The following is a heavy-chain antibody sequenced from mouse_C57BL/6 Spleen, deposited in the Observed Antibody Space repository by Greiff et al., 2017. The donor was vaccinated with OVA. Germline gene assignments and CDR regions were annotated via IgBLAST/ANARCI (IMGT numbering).Heavy chain of an antibody. D-gene: IGHD1-1*01. CDR2: IYPGDGDT. CDR3: ARGGYYVGGCGD. Sequence: VQLMESGAELVKPGASVKLSCTASGYAFSSYWMNWVNQRPGKGLEWIGTIYPGDGDTNYTGKFKGKATLTADKSSSTAYMQLSSLTSEDSAVYYGARGGYYVGGCGDWGQGTTLT. V-gene: IGHV1-80*01. J-gene: IGHJ2*01. CDR1: GYAFSSYW.